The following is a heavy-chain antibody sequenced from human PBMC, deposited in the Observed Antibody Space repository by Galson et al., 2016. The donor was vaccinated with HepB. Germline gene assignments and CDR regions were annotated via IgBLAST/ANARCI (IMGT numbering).Heavy chain of an antibody. J-gene: IGHJ4*02. Sequence: SVKVSCKASGYTVTSYYMHWVRQAPGQGLEWMGIINPSGGSTSYAQNFQGRVTMTRDTSTSTVYMELSSLRSDDTAMYYCARENSGGSCYDYWGQGTLVTVSS. D-gene: IGHD2-15*01. V-gene: IGHV1-46*01. CDR2: INPSGGST. CDR1: GYTVTSYY. CDR3: ARENSGGSCYDY.